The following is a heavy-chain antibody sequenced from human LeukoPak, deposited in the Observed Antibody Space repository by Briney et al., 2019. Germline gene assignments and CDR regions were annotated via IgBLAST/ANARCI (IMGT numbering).Heavy chain of an antibody. D-gene: IGHD6-13*01. CDR2: IRYDGSNK. CDR1: GFTFSSYG. V-gene: IGHV3-30*02. J-gene: IGHJ4*02. CDR3: AKGGYSSSWSTFDY. Sequence: PGGSLRLSCAASGFTFSSYGMHWVRQAPGKGLEWVAFIRYDGSNKYYADSVKGRFTISRDNSKNTLYLQVNSLRAEDTAVYYCAKGGYSSSWSTFDYWGQGTLVTVSS.